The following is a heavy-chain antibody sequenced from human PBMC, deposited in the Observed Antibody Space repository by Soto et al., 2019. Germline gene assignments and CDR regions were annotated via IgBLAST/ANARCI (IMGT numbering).Heavy chain of an antibody. CDR1: GGSISSSSYY. CDR3: ASTYCSGGSCPIFDY. Sequence: SETLSLTCTVSGGSISSSSYYWGWIRQPPGKGLEWIGSIYYSGSTYYNPSLKSRVTISVDTSKNQFSLTLSSVTAADTAVYYCASTYCSGGSCPIFDYWGQGTLVTVSS. V-gene: IGHV4-39*01. J-gene: IGHJ4*02. D-gene: IGHD2-15*01. CDR2: IYYSGST.